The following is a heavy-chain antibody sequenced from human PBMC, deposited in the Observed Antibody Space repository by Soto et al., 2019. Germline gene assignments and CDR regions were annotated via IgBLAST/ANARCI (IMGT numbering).Heavy chain of an antibody. CDR3: ATGRSEVVPGAMDT. D-gene: IGHD2-2*01. Sequence: SETLSLTCTVSGDSFSNYYCNWVRKSAGKGLEWIGRIYPTGSTTYNPSLKSRLTMSVDTSKNQFSLRLTSMTAADTAVYYCATGRSEVVPGAMDTWGQGALVTVSS. V-gene: IGHV4-4*07. CDR1: GDSFSNYY. J-gene: IGHJ5*02. CDR2: IYPTGST.